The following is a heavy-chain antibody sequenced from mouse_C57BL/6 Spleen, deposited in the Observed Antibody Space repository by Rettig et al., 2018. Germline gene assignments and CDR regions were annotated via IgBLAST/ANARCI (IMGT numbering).Heavy chain of an antibody. CDR3: ASHYYGSSYVYFDV. CDR2: IYPGSGNT. V-gene: IGHV1-84*01. D-gene: IGHD1-1*01. J-gene: IGHJ1*03. Sequence: WIYPGSGNTKYNEKFKGKATLTVDTSSSTAYMQLSSLTSEDSAVYFCASHYYGSSYVYFDVWGTGTTVTVSS.